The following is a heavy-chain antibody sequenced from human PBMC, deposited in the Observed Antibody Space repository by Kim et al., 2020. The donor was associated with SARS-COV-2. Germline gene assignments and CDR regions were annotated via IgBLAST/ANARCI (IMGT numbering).Heavy chain of an antibody. CDR1: GFTFSSYA. Sequence: GGSLRLSCAASGFTFSSYAMHWVRQAPGKGLEWVAVISYDGSNKYYADSVKGRFTISRDNSKNTLYLQMNSLRAEDTAVYYCARDRWNDNYYYGMDVWGQGTTVTVSS. CDR3: ARDRWNDNYYYGMDV. J-gene: IGHJ6*02. CDR2: ISYDGSNK. D-gene: IGHD1-1*01. V-gene: IGHV3-30*04.